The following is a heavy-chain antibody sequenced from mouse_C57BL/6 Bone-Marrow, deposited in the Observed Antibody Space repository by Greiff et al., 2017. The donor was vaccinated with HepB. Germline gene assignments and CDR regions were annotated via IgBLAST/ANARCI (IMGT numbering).Heavy chain of an antibody. CDR3: ARDGPTGNFDY. CDR1: GFTFSDYY. CDR2: INYDGSST. Sequence: EVKLMESEGGLVQPGSSMKLSCTASGFTFSDYYMAWVRQVPEKGLEWVANINYDGSSTYYLDSLKSRFIISRDNAKNILYLQMSSLKSEDTATYYCARDGPTGNFDYWGQGTTLTVSS. D-gene: IGHD1-1*01. J-gene: IGHJ2*01. V-gene: IGHV5-16*01.